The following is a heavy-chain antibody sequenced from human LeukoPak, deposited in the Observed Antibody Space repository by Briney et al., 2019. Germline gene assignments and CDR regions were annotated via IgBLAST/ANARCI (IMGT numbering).Heavy chain of an antibody. CDR2: IWYDGSNK. J-gene: IGHJ6*02. CDR3: ARGSIREYYYYYGMDV. Sequence: PGGSLRLSCAASGFTLSSYGMHWVRQAPGKGLGWVAVIWYDGSNKYYADSVKGRFTISRDNSKNTLYLQMNSQRAEDTAVYYCARGSIREYYYYYGMDVWGQGTTVTVSS. CDR1: GFTLSSYG. D-gene: IGHD3-3*01. V-gene: IGHV3-33*01.